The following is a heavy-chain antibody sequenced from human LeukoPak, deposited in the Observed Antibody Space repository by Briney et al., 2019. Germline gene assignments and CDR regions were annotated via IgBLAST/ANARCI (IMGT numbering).Heavy chain of an antibody. D-gene: IGHD2-2*01. CDR3: ANVAKGRFFFYHMDV. Sequence: ASVSVSCQASGRTHNRFGVTWVRQAPGQGLDWIGCISSDNGIPRYADKFQGRVTIPADTSTTTAYIEMRSLTYDDTAVYFCANVAKGRFFFYHMDVWGKGTTVTVSS. CDR1: GRTHNRFG. V-gene: IGHV1-18*01. J-gene: IGHJ6*04. CDR2: ISSDNGIP.